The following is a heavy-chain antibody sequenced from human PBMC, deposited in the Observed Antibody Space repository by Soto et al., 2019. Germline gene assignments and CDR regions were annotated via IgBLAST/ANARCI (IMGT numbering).Heavy chain of an antibody. CDR1: GYNFTSYW. CDR3: ARRGYDFWSGLDV. J-gene: IGHJ6*02. D-gene: IGHD3-3*01. Sequence: PGESQKISCKGSGYNFTSYWIIWVRQMPGKGLEWMGNIDPTDSFTNYSPSFQGHVTISTDKSMSTAYLQWGTLKASDTAMYYCARRGYDFWSGLDVWGQGTTVIVS. CDR2: IDPTDSFT. V-gene: IGHV5-10-1*01.